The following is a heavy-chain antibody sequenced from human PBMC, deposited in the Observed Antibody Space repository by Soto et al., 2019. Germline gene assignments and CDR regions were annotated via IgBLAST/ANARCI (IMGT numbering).Heavy chain of an antibody. Sequence: EVQLVESGGGLVQPGGSLRLSCAASGFTVSNNYMIWFRLPPGKGLEWVSLIYSGGTTYYADSVKGRFTISRDNSKNTLFLQLTIARVEDTAVYYCARNGWGMATVGMWGPGTLVTVSS. CDR3: ARNGWGMATVGM. V-gene: IGHV3-53*01. J-gene: IGHJ4*02. CDR2: IYSGGTT. D-gene: IGHD5-12*01. CDR1: GFTVSNNY.